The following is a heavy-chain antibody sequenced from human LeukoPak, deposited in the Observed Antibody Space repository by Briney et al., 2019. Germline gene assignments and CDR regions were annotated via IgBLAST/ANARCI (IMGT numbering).Heavy chain of an antibody. CDR2: ISGSGGST. Sequence: GGSLRLSCAASGFTFDDYAMSWVRQAPGKGLEWVSAISGSGGSTYYADSVKGRFTISRDNSKNTLYLQMNSLRAEDTTVYYCHNHGSTTNFDYWGQGTLVTVSS. J-gene: IGHJ4*02. CDR3: HNHGSTTNFDY. D-gene: IGHD2-2*01. V-gene: IGHV3-23*01. CDR1: GFTFDDYA.